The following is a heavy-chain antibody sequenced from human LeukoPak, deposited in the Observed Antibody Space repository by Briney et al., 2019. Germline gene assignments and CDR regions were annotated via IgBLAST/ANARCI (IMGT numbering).Heavy chain of an antibody. Sequence: GGSLRLSCAASGFTFDNYGINWVRQAPGKGLEWVSRIHWNGGRTGYADSVKGRFTISRDNSKNTLYLQMNSLRDEDTAVYYCAKDSHWILFDDWGQGTLVTVSS. V-gene: IGHV3-20*04. CDR2: IHWNGGRT. D-gene: IGHD2-2*03. J-gene: IGHJ4*02. CDR3: AKDSHWILFDD. CDR1: GFTFDNYG.